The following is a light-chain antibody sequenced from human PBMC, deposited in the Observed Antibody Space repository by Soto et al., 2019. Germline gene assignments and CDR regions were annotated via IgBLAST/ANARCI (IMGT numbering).Light chain of an antibody. V-gene: IGKV1-33*01. CDR3: QHYDNFPVT. CDR1: QDISNY. CDR2: EAS. Sequence: DLQMTQSPSSLSASVGDRVTITCQASQDISNYLNWYRQRAGKAPQLLIYEASNLQTGVSSRFSGSGSGTDFTFTISSLQPEDIATYYCQHYDNFPVTFGGGTKVEIK. J-gene: IGKJ4*01.